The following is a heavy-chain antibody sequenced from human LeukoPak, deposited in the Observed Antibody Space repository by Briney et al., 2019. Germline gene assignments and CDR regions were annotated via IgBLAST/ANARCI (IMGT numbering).Heavy chain of an antibody. CDR3: ARDKLVGDSYFEY. D-gene: IGHD1-26*01. CDR2: INEDGSVK. Sequence: GGSLRLSCAASGFTFTSYWMTWVRQAPGKGLEWLTNINEDGSVKHYVDSVRGRFTISRDNAKSSLYLQMNSLRAEDTAVYYCARDKLVGDSYFEYWGQGTLVTVSS. V-gene: IGHV3-7*01. CDR1: GFTFTSYW. J-gene: IGHJ4*02.